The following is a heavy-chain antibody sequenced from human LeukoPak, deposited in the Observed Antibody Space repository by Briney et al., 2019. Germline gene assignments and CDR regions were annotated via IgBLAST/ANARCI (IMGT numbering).Heavy chain of an antibody. CDR3: ARRGYSYGSLDY. Sequence: ASVKVSCKASGYTFTSYAMHWVRQAPGQRLEWMGWINAGNGNTKYSRKFQGRVTMTRDTSTSTVYMELSSLRSEDTAVYYCARRGYSYGSLDYWGQGTLVTVSS. J-gene: IGHJ4*02. CDR2: INAGNGNT. CDR1: GYTFTSYA. V-gene: IGHV1-3*01. D-gene: IGHD5-18*01.